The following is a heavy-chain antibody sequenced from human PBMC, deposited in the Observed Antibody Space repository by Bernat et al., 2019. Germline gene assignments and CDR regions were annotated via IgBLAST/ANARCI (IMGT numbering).Heavy chain of an antibody. CDR3: ARDAGDSSYIWYFPH. V-gene: IGHV7-4-1*02. CDR1: GYTFSSYG. CDR2: INTKTGNP. Sequence: QVQLVQSGSDLKKPGASVKVSYKASGYTFSSYGMNWVRQVPGQGPEWMGWINTKTGNPTYAQDFTGRVFFSLDTSVSTAYLQISSLKAEDSALYYCARDAGDSSYIWYFPHWGQGTLVTVSS. J-gene: IGHJ1*01. D-gene: IGHD6-6*01.